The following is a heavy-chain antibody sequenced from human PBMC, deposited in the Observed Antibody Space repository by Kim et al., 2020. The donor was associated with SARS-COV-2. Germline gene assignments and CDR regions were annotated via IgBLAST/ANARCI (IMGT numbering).Heavy chain of an antibody. CDR3: AKGGTYYYGSGSYYIDY. D-gene: IGHD3-10*01. Sequence: TGRFTISRDNSKNTLYLQMNSLRAEDTAVYYCAKGGTYYYGSGSYYIDYWGQGTLVTVSS. V-gene: IGHV3-23*01. J-gene: IGHJ4*02.